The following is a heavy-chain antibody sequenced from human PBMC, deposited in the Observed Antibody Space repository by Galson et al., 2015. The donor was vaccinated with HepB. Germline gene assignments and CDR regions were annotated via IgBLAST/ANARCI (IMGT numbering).Heavy chain of an antibody. CDR3: ARDLFRNTRYNGNLPRGFFGY. J-gene: IGHJ4*02. CDR2: INRSSSYI. CDR1: GFTFSSYS. Sequence: SLRLSCAASGFTFSSYSMNWVRQAPGKGLEWVSSINRSSSYIYYADSVKGRFTISRDNAKNSLYLQMNSLRAEDTAVYYCARDLFRNTRYNGNLPRGFFGYCVPRTLVTASS. V-gene: IGHV3-21*01. D-gene: IGHD1-14*01.